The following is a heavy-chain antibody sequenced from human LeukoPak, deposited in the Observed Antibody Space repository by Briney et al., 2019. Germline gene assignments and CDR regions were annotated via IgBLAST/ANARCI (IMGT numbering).Heavy chain of an antibody. CDR2: IYYSGST. Sequence: SETLSLTCTVSGGSISRYYWSWIRQSPGKGLEWIGDIYYSGSTNYNPSLKSRVTISADMSKNQFSLRLSSVTAADTAVYYCARHANIAVAGETFDIWGQGTMVTVSS. CDR1: GGSISRYY. CDR3: ARHANIAVAGETFDI. D-gene: IGHD6-19*01. J-gene: IGHJ3*02. V-gene: IGHV4-59*08.